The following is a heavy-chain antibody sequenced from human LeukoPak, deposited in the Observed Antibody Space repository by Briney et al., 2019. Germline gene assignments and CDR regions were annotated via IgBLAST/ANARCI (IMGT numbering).Heavy chain of an antibody. J-gene: IGHJ4*02. V-gene: IGHV1-3*01. CDR1: GYTFTNYA. CDR3: ARGILWFGELSSLGY. Sequence: ASVKVSCKASGYTFTNYAMHWVRQAPGERLEWMGWINAGNGNTKYSQKFQDRVIITRDTSASTAYMELSSLKSEDTAVYYCARGILWFGELSSLGYWGQGTLVTVSS. D-gene: IGHD3-10*01. CDR2: INAGNGNT.